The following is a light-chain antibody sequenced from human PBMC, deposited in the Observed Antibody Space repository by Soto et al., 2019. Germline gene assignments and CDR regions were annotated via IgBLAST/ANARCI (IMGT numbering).Light chain of an antibody. J-gene: IGLJ3*02. CDR2: TNN. Sequence: QSVLTQPLSASGTPGQRVTISCSGSSSNIGRDYVYWYQQLPGTAPKLLIYTNNQRPSGVPDRFSGSKSGTSASLAISGLRSEDEANYYCAAWDDSLSGWVFGGGTKLTVL. CDR3: AAWDDSLSGWV. CDR1: SSNIGRDY. V-gene: IGLV1-47*02.